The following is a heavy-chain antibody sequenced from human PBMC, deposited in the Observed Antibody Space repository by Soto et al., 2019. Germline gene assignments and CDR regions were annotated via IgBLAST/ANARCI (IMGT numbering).Heavy chain of an antibody. Sequence: EVQLVESGGDLVQPGGSPRLSCAASGFTFGSYWMHWVRQAPGKGLVWVSRINSDGSTTNYGDSVKGRFTISRDNAKSTLYLQMNSLRAEDTAVYYCARAGWYRFDYWGQGTLLTVSS. D-gene: IGHD2-15*01. CDR1: GFTFGSYW. J-gene: IGHJ4*02. V-gene: IGHV3-74*01. CDR2: INSDGSTT. CDR3: ARAGWYRFDY.